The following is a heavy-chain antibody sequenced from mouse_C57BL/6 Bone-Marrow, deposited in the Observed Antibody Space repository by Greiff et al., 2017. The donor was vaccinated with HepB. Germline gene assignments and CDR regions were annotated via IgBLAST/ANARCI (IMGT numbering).Heavy chain of an antibody. V-gene: IGHV8-8*01. D-gene: IGHD1-1*01. CDR3: ARIVRHGSSYGFAY. CDR1: GFSLSTFGMG. CDR2: IWWDDDK. Sequence: QVTLKESGPGILQPSQTLILTCSFSGFSLSTFGMGVGWIRQPSGKGLEWLAHIWWDDDKYYNPALKSRLPISKDTSQNQVFLKIANVDTAETATYYCARIVRHGSSYGFAYWGQGTLVTVSA. J-gene: IGHJ3*01.